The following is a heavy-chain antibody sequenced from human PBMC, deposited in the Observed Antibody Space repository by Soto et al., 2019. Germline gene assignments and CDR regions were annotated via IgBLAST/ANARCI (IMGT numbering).Heavy chain of an antibody. CDR3: ATQSPYSYGHFDY. CDR2: INAGNGNT. CDR1: GYNFTIYG. Sequence: GAPVKVSCKASGYNFTIYGMHLGRQAPGQRLEWMGWINAGNGNTKYSQKFQGRVTITRDTSASTAYMELSSLRSEDTAVYYCATQSPYSYGHFDYWGQGTLVTVSS. D-gene: IGHD5-18*01. J-gene: IGHJ4*02. V-gene: IGHV1-3*01.